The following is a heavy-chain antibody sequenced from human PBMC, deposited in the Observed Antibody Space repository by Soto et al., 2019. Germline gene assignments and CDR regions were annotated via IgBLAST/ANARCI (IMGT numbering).Heavy chain of an antibody. Sequence: EVQLLESGGGLVQPGGSLRLSCAASGFTFSSYAMSWVRQAPGKGLEWVSAISGSGGSTYYADSVKGRFTISRDNSKNTLYLQMNSLRAEDTAVYYCAKDGGLGGLRYYYYGMDVWGQGTTDTVSS. CDR2: ISGSGGST. V-gene: IGHV3-23*01. CDR1: GFTFSSYA. D-gene: IGHD3-16*01. J-gene: IGHJ6*02. CDR3: AKDGGLGGLRYYYYGMDV.